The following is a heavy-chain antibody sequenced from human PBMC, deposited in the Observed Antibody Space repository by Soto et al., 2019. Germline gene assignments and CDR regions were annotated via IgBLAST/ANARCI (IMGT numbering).Heavy chain of an antibody. CDR2: VYATGTT. V-gene: IGHV4-4*07. CDR3: VRDGSKSLRDWFDP. CDR1: GGSISKFY. J-gene: IGHJ5*02. Sequence: AETLSLTCNVSGGSISKFYWSWIRRTAGNGLEWMGRVYATGTTDYNPSLRSRVAMSVDISKKTFSLRLRSVTGADSGVYYCVRDGSKSLRDWFDPWGQGILVTVSS.